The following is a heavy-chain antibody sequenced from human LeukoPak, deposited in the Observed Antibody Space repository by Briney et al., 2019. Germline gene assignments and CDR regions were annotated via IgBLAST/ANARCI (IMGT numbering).Heavy chain of an antibody. D-gene: IGHD3-16*02. CDR3: ARVRYVWGSYRLVDY. Sequence: PSETLSLTCAVYGGSFSGYYWSWIRQPPGKGLEWIGEINHSGSTNYNPSLKSRVTISVDTSKNQFSLKLSSVTAADTAVYYCARVRYVWGSYRLVDYWGQGTLVTVSS. CDR1: GGSFSGYY. J-gene: IGHJ4*02. V-gene: IGHV4-34*01. CDR2: INHSGST.